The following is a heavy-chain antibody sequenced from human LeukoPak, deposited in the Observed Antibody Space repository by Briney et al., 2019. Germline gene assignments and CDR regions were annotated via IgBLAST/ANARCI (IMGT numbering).Heavy chain of an antibody. J-gene: IGHJ6*02. CDR2: IYYSGST. D-gene: IGHD2-15*01. CDR3: ASTYCSGGSCYSPRYYGMDV. Sequence: SETLSLTCTVSGGSISSGDYYWSWIRQPPGKGLERIGYIYYSGSTYYNPSLKSRVTISVDTSKNQFSLKLSSVTAADTAVYYCASTYCSGGSCYSPRYYGMDVWGQGTTVTVSS. V-gene: IGHV4-30-4*01. CDR1: GGSISSGDYY.